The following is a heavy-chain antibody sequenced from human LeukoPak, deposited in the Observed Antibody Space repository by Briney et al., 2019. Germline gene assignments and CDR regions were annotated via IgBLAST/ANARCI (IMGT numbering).Heavy chain of an antibody. V-gene: IGHV3-30*18. D-gene: IGHD5-18*01. J-gene: IGHJ4*02. CDR3: AKDSGGYSYGFGDY. CDR2: ISYDGSNK. CDR1: GFTFSSYG. Sequence: PGGSLRLSCAASGFTFSSYGMHWVRQAPGKGLEWVAVISYDGSNKYYADSVKGRITISRDNSKNTLYLQMNSLRAEDTAVYYCAKDSGGYSYGFGDYWGQGTLVTVSS.